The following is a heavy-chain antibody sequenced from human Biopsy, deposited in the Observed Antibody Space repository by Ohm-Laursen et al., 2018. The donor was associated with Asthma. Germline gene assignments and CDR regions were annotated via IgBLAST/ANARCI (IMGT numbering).Heavy chain of an antibody. CDR2: VNTGNGDT. CDR1: GYNLISFA. Sequence: GASVKVSCKASGYNLISFAIHWVRQAPGQRLQWMGWVNTGNGDTKYSQKFQGRVTITRDTSASTAYMDLRSLRSEDTAMYYCARTYYDFLPGQVNDAFALWGQGTMVTVSS. D-gene: IGHD3-9*01. V-gene: IGHV1-3*04. CDR3: ARTYYDFLPGQVNDAFAL. J-gene: IGHJ3*01.